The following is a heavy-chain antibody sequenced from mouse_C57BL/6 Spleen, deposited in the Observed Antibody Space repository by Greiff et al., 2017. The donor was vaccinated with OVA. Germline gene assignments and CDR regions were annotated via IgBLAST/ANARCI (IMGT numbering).Heavy chain of an antibody. CDR1: GYTFTDYY. CDR3: ARPYYYGSSPLLSY. J-gene: IGHJ4*01. CDR2: INPNNGGT. D-gene: IGHD1-1*01. V-gene: IGHV1-26*01. Sequence: EVQLQQSGPELVKPGASVKISCKASGYTFTDYYMNWVKQSHGKSLEWIGDINPNNGGTSYNQKFKGKATLTVDKSSSTAYMELRSLTSEDSAVYYCARPYYYGSSPLLSYWGQGTSVTVSS.